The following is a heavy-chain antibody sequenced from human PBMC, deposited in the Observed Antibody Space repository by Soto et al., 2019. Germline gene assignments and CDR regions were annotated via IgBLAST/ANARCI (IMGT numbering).Heavy chain of an antibody. J-gene: IGHJ5*02. CDR3: ARVVAASNWFDP. Sequence: QVQLQESGPGLVKPSETLSLTCTVSGGSIGSYYWSWIRQPPGKGLEWVGYIYYSGSTNYNPSLKSRVTISVNTSKTQFSLKLSSVTAADTAVYYCARVVAASNWFDPWGQGTLVTVSS. CDR1: GGSIGSYY. V-gene: IGHV4-59*08. CDR2: IYYSGST. D-gene: IGHD2-15*01.